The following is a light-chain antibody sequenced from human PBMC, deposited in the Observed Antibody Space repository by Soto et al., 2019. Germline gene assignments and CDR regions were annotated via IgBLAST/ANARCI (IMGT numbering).Light chain of an antibody. CDR3: AAWDDSLCGWV. CDR2: RNN. CDR1: SSNIGSNY. J-gene: IGLJ3*02. V-gene: IGLV1-47*01. Sequence: QSVLTQPPSASGTPGQRVTISCSGSSSNIGSNYVYWYQQLPGTAPTLLIYRNNQRPSGVPDRFSGSKSGTSASLAISGLRSEDEADYYCAAWDDSLCGWVFGGGTNLTVL.